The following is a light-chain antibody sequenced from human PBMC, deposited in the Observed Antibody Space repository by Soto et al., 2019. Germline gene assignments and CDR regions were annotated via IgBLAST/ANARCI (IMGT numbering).Light chain of an antibody. J-gene: IGKJ5*01. Sequence: EVVVTQSPATLSVSPGERATLSCRASQSVNSYLAWYQQKPGLAPRLLIYDASSRATGIPDRFSGSGSGTDFTLTVSRLEPEDFAVYYCQQYGSSRRTFGQGTRLEIK. V-gene: IGKV3D-20*01. CDR1: QSVNSY. CDR3: QQYGSSRRT. CDR2: DAS.